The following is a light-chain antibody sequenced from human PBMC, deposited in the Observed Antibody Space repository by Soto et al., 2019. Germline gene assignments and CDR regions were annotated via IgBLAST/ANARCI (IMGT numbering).Light chain of an antibody. CDR2: GAS. CDR1: QSVSRSY. Sequence: EIVLTQSPGTLSLSPGERATLSCRASQSVSRSYLAWYQQKPGQAPRLLIYGASSRATGIPDRFSGSGSGTDFTLTFSRLEPEDFAVYYCQQYGSSPTTFGQGTKVEIK. J-gene: IGKJ1*01. V-gene: IGKV3-20*01. CDR3: QQYGSSPTT.